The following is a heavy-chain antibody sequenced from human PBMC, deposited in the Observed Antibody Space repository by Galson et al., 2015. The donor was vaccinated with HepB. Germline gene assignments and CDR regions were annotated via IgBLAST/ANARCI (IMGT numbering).Heavy chain of an antibody. CDR3: ARVGGQTYYNSWSGLAFDL. CDR2: IYHSGST. J-gene: IGHJ3*01. Sequence: SETLSLTCAISGGSINSSNWWSWVRQPPGKGLGWIGQIYHSGSTSYNPSLTSRVTISVDKSRNQFSLKLSSVTAADTAVYYCARVGGQTYYNSWSGLAFDLWGQGTMVTVSS. D-gene: IGHD3-3*01. V-gene: IGHV4-4*02. CDR1: GGSINSSNW.